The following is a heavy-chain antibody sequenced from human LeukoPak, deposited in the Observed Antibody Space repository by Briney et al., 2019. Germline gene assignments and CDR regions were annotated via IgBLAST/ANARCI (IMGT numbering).Heavy chain of an antibody. J-gene: IGHJ4*02. Sequence: GGSLRLSCAASGFTFNDYGMSWVRHAPGKGLEWVSGINWIGGRTGYADSMKGRFIISRDNAKNSLYLQVNSLRAEDTALYYCARNFGGGDSSGPYYWGQGTLVTVSS. CDR2: INWIGGRT. CDR3: ARNFGGGDSSGPYY. CDR1: GFTFNDYG. D-gene: IGHD3-22*01. V-gene: IGHV3-20*04.